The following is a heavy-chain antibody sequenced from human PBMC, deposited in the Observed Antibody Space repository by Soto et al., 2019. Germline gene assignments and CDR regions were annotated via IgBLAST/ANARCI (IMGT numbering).Heavy chain of an antibody. Sequence: QVQLVQSGAEVKKPGASVKVSCEASGGTFNTYTINWVRQAPGRGLAWVGQIVPMYDSVNYAENFQGRVTSAADKSTKTASMELTRLRSVNTALYFCASWRSYSGSYCFDYWGQGTLVTVSS. CDR1: GGTFNTYT. J-gene: IGHJ4*02. CDR2: IVPMYDSV. D-gene: IGHD1-26*01. CDR3: ASWRSYSGSYCFDY. V-gene: IGHV1-69*06.